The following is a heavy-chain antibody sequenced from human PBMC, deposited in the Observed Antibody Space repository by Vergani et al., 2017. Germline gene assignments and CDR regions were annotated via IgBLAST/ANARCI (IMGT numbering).Heavy chain of an antibody. D-gene: IGHD2-2*01. CDR1: GFTFDDYA. Sequence: EVQLVESGGGLVQPGRSLRLSCAASGFTFDDYAMHWFRQAPGKGLEWVSGISWNSGSIGYADSVKGRFTISRDNAKNSLYLQMNSLRAEDTALYYCAKDSSTNYYYMDVWGKGTTVTVSS. CDR2: ISWNSGSI. CDR3: AKDSSTNYYYMDV. J-gene: IGHJ6*03. V-gene: IGHV3-9*01.